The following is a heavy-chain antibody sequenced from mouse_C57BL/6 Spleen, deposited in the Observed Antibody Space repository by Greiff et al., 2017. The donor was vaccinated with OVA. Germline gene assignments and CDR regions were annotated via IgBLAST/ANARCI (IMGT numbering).Heavy chain of an antibody. CDR1: GYTFTDYE. V-gene: IGHV1-15*01. Sequence: VKLVESGAELVRPGASVTLSCKASGYTFTDYEMHWVKQTPVHGLEWIGAIDPETGGTAYNQKFKGKAILTADKSSSTAYMELRSLTSEDSAVYYCTRWATVVDYWGQGTTLTVSS. CDR2: IDPETGGT. J-gene: IGHJ2*01. CDR3: TRWATVVDY. D-gene: IGHD1-1*01.